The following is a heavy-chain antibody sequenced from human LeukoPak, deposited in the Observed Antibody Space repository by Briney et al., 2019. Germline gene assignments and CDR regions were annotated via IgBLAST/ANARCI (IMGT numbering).Heavy chain of an antibody. J-gene: IGHJ4*02. CDR3: ARQSSTGHNFDY. Sequence: GGSLRLSCAASGFTFSSYAMHWVRQAPGKGLEWVAVISYDGRNKYYADSVKGRFTISRDNSKNTLYLQMNSLRAEDTAVYYCARQSSTGHNFDYWGQGTLVTVSS. V-gene: IGHV3-30*01. CDR1: GFTFSSYA. CDR2: ISYDGRNK. D-gene: IGHD2-2*01.